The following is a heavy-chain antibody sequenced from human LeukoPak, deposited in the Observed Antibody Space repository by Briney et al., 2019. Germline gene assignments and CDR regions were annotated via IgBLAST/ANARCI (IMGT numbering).Heavy chain of an antibody. CDR1: GGSLSSYY. J-gene: IGHJ6*03. CDR2: IYTSGST. Sequence: SETLSLTCTVSGGSLSSYYWSWIRQPAGKGLEWIGRIYTSGSTNYNPSLKSRVTISVDKSKNQFSLKLSSVTAADTAVYYCARDRDYDFWSCYYTADYYYYYYYMDVWGKGTTVTVSS. V-gene: IGHV4-4*07. D-gene: IGHD3-3*01. CDR3: ARDRDYDFWSCYYTADYYYYYYYMDV.